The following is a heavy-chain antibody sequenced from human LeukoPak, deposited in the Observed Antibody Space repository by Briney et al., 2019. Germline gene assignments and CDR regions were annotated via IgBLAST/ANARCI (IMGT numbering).Heavy chain of an antibody. D-gene: IGHD5-24*01. CDR1: GGSISSSSYY. J-gene: IGHJ3*02. CDR2: IYYSGST. Sequence: PSEALSLTXTVSGGSISSSSYYWGWIRQPPGKGLEWIGSIYYSGSTYYNPSLKSRVTISVDTSKNQFSLKLSSVTAADTAVYYCARIVEMATIDAFDIWGQGTMVTVSS. V-gene: IGHV4-39*01. CDR3: ARIVEMATIDAFDI.